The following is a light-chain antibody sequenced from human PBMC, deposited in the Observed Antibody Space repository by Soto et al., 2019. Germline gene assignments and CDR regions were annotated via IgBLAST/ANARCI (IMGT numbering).Light chain of an antibody. V-gene: IGKV3-11*01. J-gene: IGKJ5*01. CDR2: DAS. CDR1: QSVSSY. CDR3: QQRSNWPPIT. Sequence: ELVLTQSPATLSLSPGERDTLSCRASQSVSSYLAWYQQKPGQAPRLLIYDASNRATGIPARFSGSGSGTDFTLTISSLEPEDFAVYYRQQRSNWPPITFGQGTRLEIK.